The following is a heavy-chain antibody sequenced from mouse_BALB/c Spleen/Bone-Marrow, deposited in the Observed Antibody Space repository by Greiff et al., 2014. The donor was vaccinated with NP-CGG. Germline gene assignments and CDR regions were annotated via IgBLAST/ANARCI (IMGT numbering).Heavy chain of an antibody. CDR1: GFSLTNYG. CDR2: IWSDGNT. D-gene: IGHD2-10*02. Sequence: VKLEESGPGLVAPSQSLSITCTVSGFSLTNYGVHWVRQPPGKGLEWLVVIWSDGNTTYNSALKSRLSISKDNSKSQVFLKMNSLQTDDTAMYYCARNPYGNYAMDYWGQGTPVTVSS. V-gene: IGHV2-6*02. J-gene: IGHJ4*01. CDR3: ARNPYGNYAMDY.